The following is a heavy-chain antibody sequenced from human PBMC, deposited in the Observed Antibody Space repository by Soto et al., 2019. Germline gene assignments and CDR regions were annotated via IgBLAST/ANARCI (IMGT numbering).Heavy chain of an antibody. Sequence: ASVKVSCKVSGYTLTELSMHWVRQAPGKGLEWMGGFDPEDGETIYAQKFQGRVTMTEDTSTDTAYMELSSLRSEDTAVYYCATVTKVGGRRYFYYGMDVWGQGITVTVSS. CDR2: FDPEDGET. D-gene: IGHD1-1*01. J-gene: IGHJ6*02. CDR1: GYTLTELS. CDR3: ATVTKVGGRRYFYYGMDV. V-gene: IGHV1-24*01.